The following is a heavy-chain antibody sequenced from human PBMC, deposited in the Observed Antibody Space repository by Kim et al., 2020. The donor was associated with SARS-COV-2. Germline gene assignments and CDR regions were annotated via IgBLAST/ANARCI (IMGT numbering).Heavy chain of an antibody. D-gene: IGHD2-2*03. V-gene: IGHV3-30-3*01. J-gene: IGHJ3*02. Sequence: GGSLRLSCAASGFTFSSYAMHWVRQAPGKGLEWVAVISYDGSNKYYADSVKGRFTISRDNSKNTLYLQMNSLRAEDTAVYYCARDPWINAFDIWGQGTMVTVSS. CDR2: ISYDGSNK. CDR1: GFTFSSYA. CDR3: ARDPWINAFDI.